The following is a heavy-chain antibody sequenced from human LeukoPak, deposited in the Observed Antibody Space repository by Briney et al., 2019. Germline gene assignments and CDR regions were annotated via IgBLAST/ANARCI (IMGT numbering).Heavy chain of an antibody. J-gene: IGHJ4*02. V-gene: IGHV3-7*01. CDR3: ASGGGWVFNN. CDR2: INQDGSEK. CDR1: GFPFSSHW. Sequence: PGGSLRLSCAASGFPFSSHWLSWFRQSPGKGLEWVAHINQDGSEKYYVDSVKGRFTISRDNARNSQYLQMNSLGAEDTAVYYCASGGGWVFNNWGQGTLVTVSS. D-gene: IGHD6-19*01.